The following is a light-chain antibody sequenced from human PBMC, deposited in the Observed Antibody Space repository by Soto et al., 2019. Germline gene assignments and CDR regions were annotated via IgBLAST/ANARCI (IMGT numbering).Light chain of an antibody. Sequence: EMVMTQSPATLSVSPGERVTLSCRASESVHRNLAWYQQKPGQGPRLLIYYASTRATGVPARFTGSGSGTEFTLTISSLQSEDSGVYHCQHYNNWPPTFGPGTKVEIK. J-gene: IGKJ3*01. CDR1: ESVHRN. V-gene: IGKV3-15*01. CDR2: YAS. CDR3: QHYNNWPPT.